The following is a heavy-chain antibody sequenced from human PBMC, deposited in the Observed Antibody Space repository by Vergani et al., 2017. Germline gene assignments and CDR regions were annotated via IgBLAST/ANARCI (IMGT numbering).Heavy chain of an antibody. CDR2: IDHTGRP. Sequence: QVQLQQWGGGLLKPSETLSLTCVVNGGSFTSYHWPWIRQSPGEGLEWVGDIDHTGRPDYNPSLKSRLTMSVDKSRNQFSLTLNSVTATDTAIYFCARVNTETNGHLYYYYYVDVWGQGTAVTVS. J-gene: IGHJ6*03. D-gene: IGHD4-11*01. CDR3: ARVNTETNGHLYYYYYVDV. V-gene: IGHV4-34*01. CDR1: GGSFTSYH.